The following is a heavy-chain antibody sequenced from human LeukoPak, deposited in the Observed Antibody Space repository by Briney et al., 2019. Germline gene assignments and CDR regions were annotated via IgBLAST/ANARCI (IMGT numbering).Heavy chain of an antibody. Sequence: PSETLSLTCTVSGGSISSYYWSWIRQPPGKGLEWIGYIYYSGSTNYNPSLKSRVTISIDTSKNQFSLKLSSVTAADTAVYYCARERGYSYYYYMDVWGKGTTVTISS. CDR1: GGSISSYY. D-gene: IGHD5-18*01. CDR2: IYYSGST. CDR3: ARERGYSYYYYMDV. V-gene: IGHV4-59*12. J-gene: IGHJ6*03.